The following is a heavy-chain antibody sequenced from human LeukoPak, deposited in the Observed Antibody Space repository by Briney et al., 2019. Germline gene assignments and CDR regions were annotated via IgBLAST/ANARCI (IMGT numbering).Heavy chain of an antibody. CDR3: ARDYLRYCSSTSCRFPFDY. D-gene: IGHD2-2*01. CDR1: GFTFSSYS. J-gene: IGHJ4*02. Sequence: PGGSLRLSCAASGFTFSSYSMNWVRQAPGKGLEWVSSISSSSSYIYYADSVKGRFTISRDNAKNSLYLQMNSLRAGDTAVYYCARDYLRYCSSTSCRFPFDYWGQGTLVTVSS. V-gene: IGHV3-21*01. CDR2: ISSSSSYI.